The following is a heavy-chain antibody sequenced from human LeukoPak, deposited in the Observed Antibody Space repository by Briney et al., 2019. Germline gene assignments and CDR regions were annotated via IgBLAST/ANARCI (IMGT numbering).Heavy chain of an antibody. D-gene: IGHD3-22*01. CDR3: ARDYYDSSGSFDY. CDR2: ISSSSTYI. V-gene: IGHV3-21*01. J-gene: IGHJ4*02. CDR1: GFIFSSYS. Sequence: PGGSLRLSCAASGFIFSSYSTNWVRQAPGKGLEWVSSISSSSTYISYADSVKGRFTISRDNAKSSLYLQMNSLRAEDTAVYSCARDYYDSSGSFDYWGQGTLVTVSS.